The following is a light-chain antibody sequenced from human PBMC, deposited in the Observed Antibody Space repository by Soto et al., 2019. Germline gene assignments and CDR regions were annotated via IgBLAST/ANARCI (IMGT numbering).Light chain of an antibody. CDR3: MQGTHWPIT. CDR2: KVS. CDR1: QILVHSDGIAY. V-gene: IGKV2-30*02. J-gene: IGKJ5*01. Sequence: LLAQSPLSLPVPLGPPASLSCCCNQILVHSDGIAYFSWFQQRPGRSPRRLIYKVSNRDSGVPARFSGSGSGTDFALKISRVEAEDVGVYYCMQGTHWPITFGQGTRLEIK.